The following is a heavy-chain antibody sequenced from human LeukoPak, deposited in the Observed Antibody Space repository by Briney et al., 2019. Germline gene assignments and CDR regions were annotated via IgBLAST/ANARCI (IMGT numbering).Heavy chain of an antibody. CDR2: ISRSGSTI. CDR3: AREAADYDFWSPRPAGYNWFDP. Sequence: GGSLRLSCAATGFTFSSYEMNWVRQAPGQGLEWVSYISRSGSTIYYADSVKGRFTISRDNAKNSLYLQMNSLRAEDTAVYYCAREAADYDFWSPRPAGYNWFDPWGQGTLVTVSS. CDR1: GFTFSSYE. J-gene: IGHJ5*02. D-gene: IGHD3-3*01. V-gene: IGHV3-48*03.